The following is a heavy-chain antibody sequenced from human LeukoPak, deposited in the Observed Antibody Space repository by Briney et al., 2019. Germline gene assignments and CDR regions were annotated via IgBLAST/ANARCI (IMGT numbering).Heavy chain of an antibody. J-gene: IGHJ4*02. V-gene: IGHV3-23*01. Sequence: GGSLRLSCAVSGITLSNYGMSWVRQAPGKGLEWVAGLGGSGGTTNYADSVKGRFTISRDNRKNTLYLQMDSLRAEDTAVYFCAKRGVVIRVILVGFHKEAYYFDSWGQGALVTVSS. D-gene: IGHD3-22*01. CDR1: GITLSNYG. CDR3: AKRGVVIRVILVGFHKEAYYFDS. CDR2: LGGSGGTT.